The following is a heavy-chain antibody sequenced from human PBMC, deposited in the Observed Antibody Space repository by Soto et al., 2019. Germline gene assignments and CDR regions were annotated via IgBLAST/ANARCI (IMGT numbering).Heavy chain of an antibody. CDR2: INPNSGGT. V-gene: IGHV1-2*04. Sequence: ASVKVSCKASGYTFTGYYLHWVRQAPGQGLEWMGWINPNSGGTNYAQKFQGWVTMTRDTSISTAYMELSRLRSDDTAVYYCARGDMVRGAVYYYYYYMDVWGKGTTVTVSS. J-gene: IGHJ6*03. D-gene: IGHD3-10*01. CDR3: ARGDMVRGAVYYYYYYMDV. CDR1: GYTFTGYY.